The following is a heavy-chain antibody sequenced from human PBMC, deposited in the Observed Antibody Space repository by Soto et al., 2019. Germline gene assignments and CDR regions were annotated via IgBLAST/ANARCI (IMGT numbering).Heavy chain of an antibody. J-gene: IGHJ4*02. CDR1: GGSFSGYY. V-gene: IGHV4-34*01. Sequence: QVQLQQWGAGLLKPSETLSLTCAVYGGSFSGYYWSWIRQPPGKGLEWIGEINHSGSTNYNQSLKSRVTISVDTSKNQFSLKLSSVTAADTAVYYCASGGPGGGDYWGQGTLVTVSS. CDR3: ASGGPGGGDY. D-gene: IGHD3-10*01. CDR2: INHSGST.